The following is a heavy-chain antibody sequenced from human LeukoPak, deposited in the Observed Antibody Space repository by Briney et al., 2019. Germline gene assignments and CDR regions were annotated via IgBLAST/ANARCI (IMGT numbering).Heavy chain of an antibody. Sequence: QSGGSLRLSCAASGFTFSNYGATWVRQAPGKGLEWVSSVTTDGAATYYADSVKGRFTISRDNSKSTLYLQLSSLRAEDTALYYCAKDRHCCGESCSSDRWGQGTQVIVSS. CDR1: GFTFSNYG. J-gene: IGHJ5*02. V-gene: IGHV3-23*01. D-gene: IGHD2-21*01. CDR2: VTTDGAAT. CDR3: AKDRHCCGESCSSDR.